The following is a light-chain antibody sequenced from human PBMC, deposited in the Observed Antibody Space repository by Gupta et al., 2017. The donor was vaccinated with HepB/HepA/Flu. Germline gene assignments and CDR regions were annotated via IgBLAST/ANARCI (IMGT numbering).Light chain of an antibody. CDR3: QQYYNYPHT. Sequence: AIRMTQSPSSFSASTGDRVTFTCRASQGISSYLAWYQQKPGKAPKLLIYGASILQSGVPSRFSGSGSGTDFTLIISCLQSEDFATYYCQQYYNYPHTFGQGTRLEIK. J-gene: IGKJ5*01. CDR2: GAS. CDR1: QGISSY. V-gene: IGKV1-8*01.